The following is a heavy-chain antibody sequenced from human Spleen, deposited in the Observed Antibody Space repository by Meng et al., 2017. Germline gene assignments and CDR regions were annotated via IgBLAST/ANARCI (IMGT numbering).Heavy chain of an antibody. Sequence: SGPTLVKPTQTLTLTCTFSGFSLSTSGVGVGWIRQPPGKALEWLALIYWDDDKRYSPSLKSRLTITKDTSKNQVVLTMTNMDPVDTATYYCAHTAPIYGFLGASSYYFDYWGQGTLVTVSS. V-gene: IGHV2-5*02. CDR2: IYWDDDK. CDR3: AHTAPIYGFLGASSYYFDY. J-gene: IGHJ4*02. CDR1: GFSLSTSGVG. D-gene: IGHD3-10*01.